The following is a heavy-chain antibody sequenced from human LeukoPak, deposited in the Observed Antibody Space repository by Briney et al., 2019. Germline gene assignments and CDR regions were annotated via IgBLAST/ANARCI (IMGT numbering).Heavy chain of an antibody. Sequence: ASVKVSCKASGYTFTGYYMHWVRRAPGQGLEWMGWINPNSGGTNYAQKFQGRVTMTRDTSISTAYMELSRLRSDDTAVYYCARVPNIKDITIFGVVMDYWGRGTLDTVSS. CDR2: INPNSGGT. J-gene: IGHJ4*02. V-gene: IGHV1-2*02. CDR3: ARVPNIKDITIFGVVMDY. CDR1: GYTFTGYY. D-gene: IGHD3-3*01.